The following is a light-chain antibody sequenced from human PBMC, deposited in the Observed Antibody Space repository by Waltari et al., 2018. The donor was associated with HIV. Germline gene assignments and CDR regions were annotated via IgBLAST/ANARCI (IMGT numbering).Light chain of an antibody. Sequence: SVLTQPPSASGTPGQRVTISCSGSTSNIGSNDVFWYQHLPGAAPKLLIHRNNQLPSGVPALFSGSTSGTSASLAISGLRSEDEADYYCVAWDDSLRGVLFGGGTKVAVL. J-gene: IGLJ2*01. CDR1: TSNIGSND. CDR2: RNN. CDR3: VAWDDSLRGVL. V-gene: IGLV1-47*01.